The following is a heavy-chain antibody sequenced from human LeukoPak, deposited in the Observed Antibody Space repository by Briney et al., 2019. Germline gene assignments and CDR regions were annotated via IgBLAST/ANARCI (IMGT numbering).Heavy chain of an antibody. D-gene: IGHD2-2*02. J-gene: IGHJ6*02. CDR3: AKVSCSSTSCYISYYYYGMDV. CDR2: ISYDGSNK. CDR1: GFTFSSYG. Sequence: GGSLRLSCAASGFTFSSYGMHWVRQAPGKGLEWVAVISYDGSNKYYADSVKGRFTISRGNSKNTLYLQMNSLRAEDTAVYYCAKVSCSSTSCYISYYYYGMDVWGQGTTVTVSS. V-gene: IGHV3-30*18.